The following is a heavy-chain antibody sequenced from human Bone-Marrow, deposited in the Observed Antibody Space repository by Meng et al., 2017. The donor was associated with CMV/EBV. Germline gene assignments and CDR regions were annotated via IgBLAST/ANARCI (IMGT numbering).Heavy chain of an antibody. V-gene: IGHV3-23*03. CDR2: IYSGGSST. D-gene: IGHD1-26*01. J-gene: IGHJ4*02. CDR1: GFTFSSYA. CDR3: ANQVPSGSYGSGSDY. Sequence: GGSLRLSCAASGFTFSSYAMSWVRQAPGKGLEWVSVIYSGGSSTYYADSVKGRFTISRDNSKNTVYLQMSGLRAEDTAVYYCANQVPSGSYGSGSDYWGQGTLVTVYS.